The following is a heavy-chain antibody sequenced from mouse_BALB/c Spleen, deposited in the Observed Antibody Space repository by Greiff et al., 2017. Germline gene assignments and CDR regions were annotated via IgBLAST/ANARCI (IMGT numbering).Heavy chain of an antibody. CDR2: INPSTGYT. CDR3: AGSLGAQLGRDY. D-gene: IGHD4-1*02. J-gene: IGHJ2*01. V-gene: IGHV1-7*01. Sequence: QVQLQQSGAELAKPGASVKMSCKASGYTFTSYWMHWVKQRPGQGLEWIGYINPSTGYTEYNQKFKDKATLTADKSSSTAYMQLSSLTSEDSAVYYCAGSLGAQLGRDYWGQGTTLTVSS. CDR1: GYTFTSYW.